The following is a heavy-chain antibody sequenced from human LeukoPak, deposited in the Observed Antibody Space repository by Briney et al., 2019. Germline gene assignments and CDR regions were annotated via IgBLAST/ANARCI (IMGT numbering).Heavy chain of an antibody. V-gene: IGHV3-33*01. CDR2: IWYDGSNK. J-gene: IGHJ4*02. CDR1: GFTFSSYG. D-gene: IGHD3-22*01. Sequence: GGSLRLSCAASGFTFSSYGMHWVRQAPGKGLEWVAVIWYDGSNKYYADSVKGRFTISRDNSKNTLYLQMNSLRAEDMAVYYCARASARLYYYDSSGYWGYFDYWGQGTLVTVSS. CDR3: ARASARLYYYDSSGYWGYFDY.